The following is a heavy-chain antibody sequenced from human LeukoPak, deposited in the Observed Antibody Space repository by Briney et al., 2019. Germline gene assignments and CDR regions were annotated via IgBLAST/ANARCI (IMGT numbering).Heavy chain of an antibody. CDR1: GGSFSGYY. V-gene: IGHV4-34*01. CDR3: FGDGYNSRDY. CDR2: INHSGST. D-gene: IGHD5-24*01. Sequence: PSETLSLTCAVYGGSFSGYYWSWIRQPPGKGLECIGEINHSGSTNYNPSLKSRVTISVDTSKNQFSLKLSSVTAADTAVYYCFGDGYNSRDYWGQGTLVTVSS. J-gene: IGHJ4*02.